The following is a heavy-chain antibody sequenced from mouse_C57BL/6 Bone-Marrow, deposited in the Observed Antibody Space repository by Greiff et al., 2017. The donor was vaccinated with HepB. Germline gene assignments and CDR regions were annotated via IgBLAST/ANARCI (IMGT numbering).Heavy chain of an antibody. J-gene: IGHJ4*01. CDR1: GFTFSDYH. CDR2: INYDGSST. V-gene: IGHV5-16*01. Sequence: EVMLVESEGGLVQPGSSMKLSCTASGFTFSDYHMAWVRQVPEKGLEWVANINYDGSSTYYLDSLKSRFIISRDNAKNILYLQMSSLKSEDTATYYCARDRSNYEEVFYYAMDYWGQGTSVTVSS. D-gene: IGHD2-5*01. CDR3: ARDRSNYEEVFYYAMDY.